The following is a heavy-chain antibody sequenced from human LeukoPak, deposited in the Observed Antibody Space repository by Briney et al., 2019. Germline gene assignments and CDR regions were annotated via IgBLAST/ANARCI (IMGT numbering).Heavy chain of an antibody. J-gene: IGHJ4*02. Sequence: GGSLRLSCAASGFTFSSYGMHWVRQAPGKGLEWVAVISYDGSNKYYADSVKGRFTISRGNSKNTLYLQMNSLRAEDTAVYYCAKVPGYCSSTSCLPGDYFDYWGQGTLVTVSS. V-gene: IGHV3-30*18. D-gene: IGHD2-2*01. CDR1: GFTFSSYG. CDR3: AKVPGYCSSTSCLPGDYFDY. CDR2: ISYDGSNK.